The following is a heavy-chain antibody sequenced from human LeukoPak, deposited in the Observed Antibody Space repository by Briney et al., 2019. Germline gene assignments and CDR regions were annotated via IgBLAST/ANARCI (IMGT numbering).Heavy chain of an antibody. V-gene: IGHV4-4*07. CDR2: IYTSGCT. Sequence: SETLSLTCTVSGGSISSYYWSWIRQPAGKGLEWIGRIYTSGCTNYNPSLKSRVTMSVDTSKNQFSLKLSSVTAADTAVYYCAREDIVVVPAAISRWFDPWGQGTLVTVSS. CDR3: AREDIVVVPAAISRWFDP. J-gene: IGHJ5*02. D-gene: IGHD2-2*02. CDR1: GGSISSYY.